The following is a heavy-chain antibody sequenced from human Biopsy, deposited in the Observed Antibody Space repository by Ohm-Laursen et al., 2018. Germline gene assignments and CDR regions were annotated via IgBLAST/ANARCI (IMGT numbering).Heavy chain of an antibody. CDR1: GGSISSDY. J-gene: IGHJ6*02. D-gene: IGHD2/OR15-2a*01. CDR3: ARATNSTGWPYYYFYGMDV. V-gene: IGHV4-59*01. Sequence: TLSFTCPVSGGSISSDYWSWIRQTPGKGREWIGYIYYSGSTNYNPSLKSRVTISVDTSNNQFSLRLNSVNAADTAVYYCARATNSTGWPYYYFYGMDVWGQGTTVTVSS. CDR2: IYYSGST.